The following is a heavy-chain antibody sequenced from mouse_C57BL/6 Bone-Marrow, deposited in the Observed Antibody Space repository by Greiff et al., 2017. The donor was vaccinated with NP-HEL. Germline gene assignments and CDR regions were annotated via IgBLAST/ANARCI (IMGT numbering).Heavy chain of an antibody. CDR3: AREDDYYGLFDY. V-gene: IGHV1-66*01. CDR2: IYPGSGNT. J-gene: IGHJ2*01. CDR1: GYSFTSYY. Sequence: QVQLKQSGPELVKPGASVKISCKASGYSFTSYYIHWVKQRPGQGLEWIGWIYPGSGNTKYNEKFKGKATLTADKSSSTAYMQLSSLTSEDSAVYYCAREDDYYGLFDYWGQGTTLTVSS. D-gene: IGHD1-2*01.